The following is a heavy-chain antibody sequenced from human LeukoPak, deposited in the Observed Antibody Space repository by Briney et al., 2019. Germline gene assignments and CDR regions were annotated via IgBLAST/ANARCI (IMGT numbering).Heavy chain of an antibody. J-gene: IGHJ3*02. D-gene: IGHD6-13*01. CDR1: GFTFTNYG. CDR3: ARGIPAIAPLSAFDI. V-gene: IGHV3-13*04. Sequence: PGGSLRLSCAASGFTFTNYGMHWVRQPTGKGLEWVSAIGTAGDTYYPDSVEGRFTISRENAINSLYLQMNSLRDGDTAMYYCARGIPAIAPLSAFDIWGQGTVVTVSS. CDR2: IGTAGDT.